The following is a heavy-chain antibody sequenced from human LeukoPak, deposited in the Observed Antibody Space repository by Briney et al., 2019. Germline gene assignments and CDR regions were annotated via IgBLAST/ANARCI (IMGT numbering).Heavy chain of an antibody. CDR1: GGSISSSSYY. Sequence: SETLSLTCTVSGGSISSSSYYWGWIRQPPGKGLEWIGSIYYSGSTYYNPSLKSRVTISVDTSKNQFSLKLSSVTAADTAVYYCARVVQSTDSSGFYLPEYFQHWGQGTLVTVSS. CDR3: ARVVQSTDSSGFYLPEYFQH. CDR2: IYYSGST. J-gene: IGHJ1*01. D-gene: IGHD3-22*01. V-gene: IGHV4-39*07.